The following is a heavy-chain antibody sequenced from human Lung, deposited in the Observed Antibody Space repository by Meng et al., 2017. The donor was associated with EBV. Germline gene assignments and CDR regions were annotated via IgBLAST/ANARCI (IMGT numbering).Heavy chain of an antibody. V-gene: IGHV3-73*02. CDR3: TSRSF. Sequence: GKRVECVGGWGQPGGSLKPSSAASGFTFSGSAMHWVRQASGKGLEWVGRIRSKANSYATAFGASVEGRFTISRDDSNNTAYLQMNSLKTEDTAVYYCTSRSFWGQGILVTVSS. J-gene: IGHJ4*02. CDR2: IRSKANSYAT. CDR1: GFTFSGSA.